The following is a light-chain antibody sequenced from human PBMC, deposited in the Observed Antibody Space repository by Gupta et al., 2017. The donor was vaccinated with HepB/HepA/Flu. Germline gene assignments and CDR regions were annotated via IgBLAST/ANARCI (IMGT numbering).Light chain of an antibody. J-gene: IGLJ2*01. CDR2: DVS. CDR1: SSDVGGYNY. V-gene: IGLV2-14*03. CDR3: SSYTSSSTLVGVV. Sequence: QSALTQPASVSGSPGQSSTISCTGTSSDVGGYNYVSWYQQHPGKAPNLMIYDVSNRPSGVSNRFSGSKSGNTASLTISGLQAEDEADYYCSSYTSSSTLVGVVFGGGTKLTVL.